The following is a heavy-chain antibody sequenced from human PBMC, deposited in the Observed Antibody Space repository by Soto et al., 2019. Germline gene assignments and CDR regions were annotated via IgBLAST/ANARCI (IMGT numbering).Heavy chain of an antibody. CDR3: ARYWNAGTLYGAFDI. D-gene: IGHD4-17*01. CDR2: IIPNYEAA. J-gene: IGHJ3*02. CDR1: GGSFNNYV. V-gene: IGHV1-69*06. Sequence: QVQLVQSGAEVRKPGSSVKVSCEASGGSFNNYVISWLRQAPGQGLEWMGGIIPNYEAANYAQKFLGRLTISADKATNTAYMELNSVRPEDTATYYCARYWNAGTLYGAFDIWGQGTTVIVS.